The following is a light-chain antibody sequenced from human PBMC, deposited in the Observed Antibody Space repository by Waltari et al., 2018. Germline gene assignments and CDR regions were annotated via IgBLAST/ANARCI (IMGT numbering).Light chain of an antibody. CDR1: TGPVTSRHY. V-gene: IGLV7-46*01. CDR2: DAT. J-gene: IGLJ3*02. Sequence: QAVVTQEPSVSVSPGGTVTLTCGSITGPVTSRHYPYWLQQKPGQAPRTLIYDATKKHSSTPARFSGSLLGGKAALTLSGARPEDEADYYCLLSYSGPWVFGGGTRLTVL. CDR3: LLSYSGPWV.